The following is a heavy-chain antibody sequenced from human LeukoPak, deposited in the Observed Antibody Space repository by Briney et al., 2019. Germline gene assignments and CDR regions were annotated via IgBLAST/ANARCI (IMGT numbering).Heavy chain of an antibody. CDR3: ARSFDKSVAGKYYFDY. Sequence: SETLSLTRTVSGGYISSYYWSWIRQSPGKGLEWIGYIYYSGNTNYSPSLKSRVTISADTSKNQFSLKMTSVTAADTAVYYCARSFDKSVAGKYYFDYWGQGTLVTVSS. J-gene: IGHJ4*02. CDR2: IYYSGNT. V-gene: IGHV4-59*01. CDR1: GGYISSYY. D-gene: IGHD6-19*01.